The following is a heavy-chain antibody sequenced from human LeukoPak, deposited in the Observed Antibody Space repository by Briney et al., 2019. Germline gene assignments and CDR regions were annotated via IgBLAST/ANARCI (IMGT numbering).Heavy chain of an antibody. CDR2: ISGSGGST. V-gene: IGHV3-23*01. J-gene: IGHJ4*02. CDR3: AKQAAAPTRPSYYFDY. D-gene: IGHD6-25*01. CDR1: GFTFSSYA. Sequence: PGGSLRLSCAASGFTFSSYAMSWVRQAPGKGLEWVSAISGSGGSTYYADSVKGRFTISRDNSKNTLYLQMNSLRAEDTAVYYCAKQAAAPTRPSYYFDYWGQGTLVTVSS.